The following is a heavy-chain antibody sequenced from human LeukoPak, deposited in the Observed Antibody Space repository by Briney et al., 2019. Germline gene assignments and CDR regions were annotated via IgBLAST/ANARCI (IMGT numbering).Heavy chain of an antibody. CDR3: AIGASHRVNSSGLL. Sequence: GESLRISFKGSGYSFTSYWISWVRQMPGKGLEWMGRIDPSDSYTNYSPSFQGHVTISADKSISTAYLQWSSLKASDTAMYYCAIGASHRVNSSGLLWGQGTQVTVSS. CDR1: GYSFTSYW. CDR2: IDPSDSYT. D-gene: IGHD6-19*01. J-gene: IGHJ4*02. V-gene: IGHV5-10-1*01.